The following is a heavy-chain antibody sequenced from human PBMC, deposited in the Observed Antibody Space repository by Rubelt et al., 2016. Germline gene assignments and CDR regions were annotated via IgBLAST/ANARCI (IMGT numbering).Heavy chain of an antibody. D-gene: IGHD3-10*01. CDR1: GYTFNSYG. J-gene: IGHJ4*02. CDR2: ISVYNGNT. CDR3: TRRNLWFGDGFDY. V-gene: IGHV1-18*01. Sequence: VQLVQSGAEVKKPGASVKVSCKASGYTFNSYGISWVRQAPGQGLEWMGWISVYNGNTNYAQKRKARFPRTPDTSTCTADMELRSRGSDDTAVYCCTRRNLWFGDGFDYWGQGSLVTVSS.